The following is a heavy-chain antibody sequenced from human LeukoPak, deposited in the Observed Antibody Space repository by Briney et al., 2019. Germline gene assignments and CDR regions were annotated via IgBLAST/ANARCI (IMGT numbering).Heavy chain of an antibody. V-gene: IGHV1-69*01. CDR1: GGTFSTYA. J-gene: IGHJ5*02. CDR3: ARERGDWPVWLDP. CDR2: IIPFLGTA. Sequence: SVKVSCKASGGTFSTYAITWVRLAPGQGLERMGGIIPFLGTANYAQKFQGRVTITADESTSTAYMELRSLRSDDTAVYYCARERGDWPVWLDPWGQGTLVTVSS. D-gene: IGHD2-21*02.